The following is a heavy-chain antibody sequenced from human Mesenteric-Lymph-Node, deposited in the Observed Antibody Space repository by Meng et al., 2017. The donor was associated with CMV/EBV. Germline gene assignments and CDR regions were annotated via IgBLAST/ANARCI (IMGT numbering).Heavy chain of an antibody. Sequence: SGYTFTGYYMHWVRQAPGQGLEWMGWINPNSGGTNYAQKFQGRVTMTRDTSTSTLYMELSSLRSEDTAVYYCVRFRLGPGVNYGMDVWGQGTTVTVSS. CDR1: GYTFTGYY. CDR3: VRFRLGPGVNYGMDV. D-gene: IGHD4-11*01. V-gene: IGHV1-2*02. J-gene: IGHJ6*02. CDR2: INPNSGGT.